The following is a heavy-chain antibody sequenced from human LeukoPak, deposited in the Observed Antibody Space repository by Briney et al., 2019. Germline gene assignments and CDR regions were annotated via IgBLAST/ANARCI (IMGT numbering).Heavy chain of an antibody. CDR2: INSDGSST. CDR1: GFTFSIYW. V-gene: IGHV3-74*01. Sequence: PGGSLRLSCAASGFTFSIYWMHWVRQAPGKGLVWVSRINSDGSSTSYADSVKGRFTISRDNAKNTLYLQMNSLRAEDTAVYYCARDEDWSGYYGAFDICGQGTLVTVSS. D-gene: IGHD3-3*01. J-gene: IGHJ3*02. CDR3: ARDEDWSGYYGAFDI.